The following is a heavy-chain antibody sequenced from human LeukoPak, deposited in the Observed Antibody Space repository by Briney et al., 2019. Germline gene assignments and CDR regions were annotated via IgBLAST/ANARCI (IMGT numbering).Heavy chain of an antibody. CDR2: INWNGGST. V-gene: IGHV3-20*04. Sequence: GGSLRLSCAASGFTFDDYGMSWVRQAPGKGLEWVSGINWNGGSTGYADSVKGRFTISRDNSKNTLYLQMNSLRAEDTVVYFCAKRGVVIRVILVGFHKEAYYFDSWGQGALVTVSS. CDR3: AKRGVVIRVILVGFHKEAYYFDS. J-gene: IGHJ4*02. CDR1: GFTFDDYG. D-gene: IGHD3-22*01.